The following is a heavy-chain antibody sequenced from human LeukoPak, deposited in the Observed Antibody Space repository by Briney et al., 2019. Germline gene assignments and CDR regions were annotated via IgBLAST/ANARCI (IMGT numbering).Heavy chain of an antibody. CDR2: INPNSGGT. D-gene: IGHD5-12*01. CDR1: GYTFTGYY. CDR3: ARVTGYQWLRFDNWFGP. V-gene: IGHV1-2*06. J-gene: IGHJ5*02. Sequence: ASVTVSCKASGYTFTGYYMHWVRQAPGQGLEWMGRINPNSGGTNYAQKFQGRVTMTRDTSISTAYMELSRLRSDDTAVYYCARVTGYQWLRFDNWFGPWGQGTLVTVSS.